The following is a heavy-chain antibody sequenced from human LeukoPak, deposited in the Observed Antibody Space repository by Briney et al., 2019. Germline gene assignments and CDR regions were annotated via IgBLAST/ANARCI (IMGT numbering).Heavy chain of an antibody. V-gene: IGHV3-23*01. J-gene: IGHJ3*02. D-gene: IGHD3-10*01. CDR1: GFTFSTNP. CDR2: ISPDNT. CDR3: VKEHVDRAFTRSFEI. Sequence: GGSLRLSCAASGFTFSTNPMSWVRQAPGKGREWVSAISPDNTYYADSVKGRFTISRDDSKNTVYLQMNSPSAEDTARYYCVKEHVDRAFTRSFEIWGQGTVVTVSS.